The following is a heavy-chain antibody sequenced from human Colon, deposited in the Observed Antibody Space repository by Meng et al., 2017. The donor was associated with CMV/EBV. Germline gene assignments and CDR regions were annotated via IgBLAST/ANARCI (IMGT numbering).Heavy chain of an antibody. CDR3: ATIGDFYDYYEMGV. CDR1: GFTFSSYW. V-gene: IGHV3-23*01. J-gene: IGHJ6*02. CDR2: ISGDGDRT. Sequence: GESLKISCAASGFTFSSYWMSWVRQAPGKGLEWVSAISGDGDRTYHGDSVKGRFTISRDNSQNTLYLQMNSLRVDDTAVYYCATIGDFYDYYEMGVWGQGTTVTVSS.